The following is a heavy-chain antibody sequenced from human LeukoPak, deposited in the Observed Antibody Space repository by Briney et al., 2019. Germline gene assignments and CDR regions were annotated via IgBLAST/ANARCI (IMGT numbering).Heavy chain of an antibody. CDR1: GFTFSSYS. D-gene: IGHD1-26*01. CDR3: ARDRGSYIPDAFDI. V-gene: IGHV3-48*01. Sequence: GGSLRLSCAASGFTFSSYSMNWVRQAPGKGLEWVSYISSSSSTIYYADSVKGRFTISRDNAKNSLYRQRNSLRAEDTAVYYCARDRGSYIPDAFDIWGQGTMVTVSS. J-gene: IGHJ3*02. CDR2: ISSSSSTI.